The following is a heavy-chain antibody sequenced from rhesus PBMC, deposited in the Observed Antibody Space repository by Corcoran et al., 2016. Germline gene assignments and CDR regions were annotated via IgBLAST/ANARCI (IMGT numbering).Heavy chain of an antibody. CDR1: GGSTSGYYY. V-gene: IGHV4-73*01. J-gene: IGHJ6*01. CDR3: ARFGEYSNYYYGLDS. Sequence: QVKLQQWGEGLVKPSETLSLPFAVYGGSTSGYYYWSWIRQPPGKGSEWIGYTYGNSASTNYNPSLKNRVTISKDTSKNQFSLKLSSVTAADTAVYYCARFGEYSNYYYGLDSWGQGVVVTVSS. D-gene: IGHD4-23*01. CDR2: TYGNSAST.